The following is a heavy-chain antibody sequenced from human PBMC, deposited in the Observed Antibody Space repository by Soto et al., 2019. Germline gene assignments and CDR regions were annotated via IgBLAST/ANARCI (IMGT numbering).Heavy chain of an antibody. CDR1: GCTFTGYY. D-gene: IGHD6-19*01. Sequence: LVASVKVSCKASGCTFTGYYMHWVRQAPGQGLEWMGWINPNSGGTNYAQKVQGRVTMTRDTSISTAYMELSRLRSDDTAVYYCASKGSGWSDAFDIWGQGTMVTVSS. CDR3: ASKGSGWSDAFDI. V-gene: IGHV1-2*03. CDR2: INPNSGGT. J-gene: IGHJ3*02.